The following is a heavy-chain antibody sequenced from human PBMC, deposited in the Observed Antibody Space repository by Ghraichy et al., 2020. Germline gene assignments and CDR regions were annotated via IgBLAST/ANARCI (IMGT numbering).Heavy chain of an antibody. CDR3: ARGCYYYDSSGPFGAFDI. V-gene: IGHV3-33*01. J-gene: IGHJ3*02. CDR2: IWYDGSNK. CDR1: GFTFSSYG. Sequence: GESLNISCAASGFTFSSYGMHWVRQAPGKGLEWVAVIWYDGSNKYYADSVKGRFTISRDNSKNTLYLQMNSLRAEDTAVYYCARGCYYYDSSGPFGAFDIWGQGTMVTVSS. D-gene: IGHD3-22*01.